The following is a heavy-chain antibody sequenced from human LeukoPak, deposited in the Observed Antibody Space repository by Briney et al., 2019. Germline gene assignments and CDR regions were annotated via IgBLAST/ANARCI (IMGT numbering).Heavy chain of an antibody. V-gene: IGHV4-59*01. CDR3: ARDGSGTYFSWFDP. Sequence: SETLSLTCTVSGDSISSYYWNWIRQPPGMGLEWIGHIYNSGRTNYNPSLKSRVTISVDTSKNQFSLKLSSVTAADTAVYYCARDGSGTYFSWFDPWGQGTLVTVSS. J-gene: IGHJ5*02. D-gene: IGHD1-26*01. CDR2: IYNSGRT. CDR1: GDSISSYY.